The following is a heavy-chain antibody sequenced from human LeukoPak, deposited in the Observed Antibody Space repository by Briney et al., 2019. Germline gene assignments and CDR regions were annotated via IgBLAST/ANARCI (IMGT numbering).Heavy chain of an antibody. CDR1: GFTFSSYA. V-gene: IGHV3-30*04. CDR2: ISYDGSNK. J-gene: IGHJ6*04. Sequence: GGSLRLSCAASGFTFSSYAMHWVHQAPGKGLEWVAVISYDGSNKYYADSVKGRFTISRDNSKNTLYLQMNSLRAEDTAVYYCAGFTSSSWSPGAAWGKGTTVTVSS. CDR3: AGFTSSSWSPGAA. D-gene: IGHD6-13*01.